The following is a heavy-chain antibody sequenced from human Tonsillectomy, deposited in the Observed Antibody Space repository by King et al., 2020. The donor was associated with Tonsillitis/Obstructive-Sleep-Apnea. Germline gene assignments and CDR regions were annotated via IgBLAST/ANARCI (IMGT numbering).Heavy chain of an antibody. J-gene: IGHJ6*03. Sequence: VQLPQWGAGLLKPSETLSLSCAVYGGSFSGYYWSWIRQPPGKGLEWIGEINHSGSTNYNPSLKSQVTLSVDTSKNQISLKVSAVTAADTAVYYCARGTYCTTTSCYSHYMDVWGRGTTVTVSS. D-gene: IGHD2-2*02. CDR3: ARGTYCTTTSCYSHYMDV. CDR1: GGSFSGYY. V-gene: IGHV4-34*01. CDR2: INHSGST.